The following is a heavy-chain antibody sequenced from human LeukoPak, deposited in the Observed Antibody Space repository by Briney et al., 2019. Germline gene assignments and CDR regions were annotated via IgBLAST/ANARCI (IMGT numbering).Heavy chain of an antibody. CDR2: IDGGVGT. D-gene: IGHD3-3*01. J-gene: IGHJ6*03. CDR1: GFTFTNYA. Sequence: GGSLRLSCVASGFTFTNYAMTWVRQAPGTGLEWVSTIDGGVGTWYADSVKGRFTISRDDSRNTVFLQMNSLRAEDTATYYCAQDGGVVHWHHYMAVWGKGTTVTVSS. CDR3: AQDGGVVHWHHYMAV. V-gene: IGHV3-23*01.